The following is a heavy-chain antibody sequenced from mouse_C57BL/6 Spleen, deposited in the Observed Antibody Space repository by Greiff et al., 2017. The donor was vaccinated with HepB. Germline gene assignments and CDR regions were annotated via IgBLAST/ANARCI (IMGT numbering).Heavy chain of an antibody. Sequence: QVQLQQSGAELVRPGTSVKVSCKASGYAFTNYLIEWVKQRPGQGLEWIGVINPGSGGTNYNEKFKGKATLTADKSSSTAYMQLSSLTSEDSAVYFCARVDSSGYEDYWGQGTTLTVSS. CDR3: ARVDSSGYEDY. CDR2: INPGSGGT. D-gene: IGHD3-2*02. CDR1: GYAFTNYL. J-gene: IGHJ2*01. V-gene: IGHV1-54*01.